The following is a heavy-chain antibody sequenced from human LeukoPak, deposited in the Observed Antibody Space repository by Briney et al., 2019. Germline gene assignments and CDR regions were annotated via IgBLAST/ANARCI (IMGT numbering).Heavy chain of an antibody. CDR2: ISGSGSGGST. D-gene: IGHD5-24*01. J-gene: IGHJ4*02. CDR3: AKSGYNRFDY. V-gene: IGHV3-23*01. Sequence: GGSLRLSCVASGFTFSSYAMSWVRQAPGKGLEWVSNISGSGSGGSTYYADSVKGRFTISRDNSKNTLYLQMNSLRAEDTAVYYCAKSGYNRFDYWGQGTLVTVSS. CDR1: GFTFSSYA.